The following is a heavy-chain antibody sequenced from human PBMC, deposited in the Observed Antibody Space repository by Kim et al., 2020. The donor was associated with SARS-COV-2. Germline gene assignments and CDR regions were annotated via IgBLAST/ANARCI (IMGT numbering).Heavy chain of an antibody. CDR1: GGSISSSSYY. CDR2: IYYSGST. D-gene: IGHD3-9*01. J-gene: IGHJ5*02. CDR3: ASELPNNINYDILTEDWFDP. V-gene: IGHV4-39*01. Sequence: SETLSLTCTVSGGSISSSSYYWGWIRQPPGKGLEWIGSIYYSGSTYYNPSLKSRVTISVDTSKNQFSLKLSSVTAADTAVYYCASELPNNINYDILTEDWFDPWGQGTLVTVSS.